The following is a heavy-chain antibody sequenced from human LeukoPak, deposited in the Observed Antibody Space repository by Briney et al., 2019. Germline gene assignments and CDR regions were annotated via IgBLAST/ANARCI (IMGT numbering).Heavy chain of an antibody. CDR1: GFAVSSNY. J-gene: IGHJ4*02. CDR3: ARGVLGYSYGFDY. V-gene: IGHV3-53*04. D-gene: IGHD5-18*01. Sequence: GGSLRLSCAASGFAVSSNYMSWVRQAPGKGLEWVSVIFSGGTTYYADSVKGRFTISRHNSENTLYLQMNSLRGEDTAVYYCARGVLGYSYGFDYWGQGTLVTVSS. CDR2: IFSGGTT.